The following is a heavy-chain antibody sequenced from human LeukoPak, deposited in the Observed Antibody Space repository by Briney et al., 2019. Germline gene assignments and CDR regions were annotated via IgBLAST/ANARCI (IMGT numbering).Heavy chain of an antibody. J-gene: IGHJ4*02. V-gene: IGHV3-33*01. CDR3: ARDESAAAGILHY. CDR2: IWYDGSNK. Sequence: GGSLSLSCAASGFTFSSYGMHWVRQAPGKGLEWVAVIWYDGSNKYYADSVKGRFTISRDNSKNTLYLQMNSLRAEDTAVYYCARDESAAAGILHYWGQGTLVTVSS. CDR1: GFTFSSYG. D-gene: IGHD6-13*01.